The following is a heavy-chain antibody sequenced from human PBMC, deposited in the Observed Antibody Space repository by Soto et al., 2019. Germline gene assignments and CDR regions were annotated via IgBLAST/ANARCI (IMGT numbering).Heavy chain of an antibody. CDR1: GGSISSYY. Sequence: SETLSLTCTVSGGSISSYYWSWIRQPPGKGLEWIGYIYYSGSTNYNPSLKSRVTISVDTSKNQFSLKLSSVTAADTVVYYCSRDNSGYDYWGQGTLVTVSS. D-gene: IGHD5-12*01. CDR2: IYYSGST. J-gene: IGHJ4*01. CDR3: SRDNSGYDY. V-gene: IGHV4-59*01.